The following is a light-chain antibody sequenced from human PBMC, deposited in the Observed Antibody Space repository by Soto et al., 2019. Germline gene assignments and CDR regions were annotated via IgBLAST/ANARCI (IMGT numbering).Light chain of an antibody. CDR3: TSYTSNSTLL. CDR1: TGDVGYYNY. J-gene: IGLJ1*01. CDR2: EVM. V-gene: IGLV2-14*01. Sequence: QSALTQPASVSGSPGQSITISCTGTTGDVGYYNYVSWYQQHPGKAPKLIIHEVMNRPSGVSHRFSGSKSGNTASLTISGLQAEDESDYYCTSYTSNSTLLFGGGTKVT.